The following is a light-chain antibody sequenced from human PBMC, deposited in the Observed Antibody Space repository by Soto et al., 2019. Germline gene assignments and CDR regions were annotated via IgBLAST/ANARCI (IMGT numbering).Light chain of an antibody. CDR1: NSDIGTYDY. CDR2: DDN. Sequence: QSALTQPASVSGSPGQSITISCTGTNSDIGTYDYVSWYQQHPGKAPKLLIYDDNKRPSGIPDRFSGSKSGTSATLGITGFQTGDEADYYCGSWDSSLSAYVFGTGTKVTVL. J-gene: IGLJ1*01. CDR3: GSWDSSLSAYV. V-gene: IGLV1-51*01.